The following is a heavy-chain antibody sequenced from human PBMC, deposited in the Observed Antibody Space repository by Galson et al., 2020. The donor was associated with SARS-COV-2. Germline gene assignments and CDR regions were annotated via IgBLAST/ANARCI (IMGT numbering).Heavy chain of an antibody. CDR3: GRDPRGYSGAGYFDD. V-gene: IGHV3-30*04. CDR2: ISYDGSNK. J-gene: IGHJ4*02. Sequence: GESLKISCAASGFTFSRYAMHWVRQAPGKGLEWVAVISYDGSNKYYADSVKGRFTISRDTSKNTLYLQMNSLRPEDTAVFYCGRDPRGYSGAGYFDDWGQGTLVTVAS. D-gene: IGHD1-26*01. CDR1: GFTFSRYA.